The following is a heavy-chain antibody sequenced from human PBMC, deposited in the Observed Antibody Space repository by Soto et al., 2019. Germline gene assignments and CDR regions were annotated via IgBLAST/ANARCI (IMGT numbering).Heavy chain of an antibody. J-gene: IGHJ6*02. Sequence: SGTLSLTCTVSGGSISSSSYYWCWIRQPPGKGLEWIGSIYYSGSTYYNPSLKSRVTISVDTSKNQFSLKLSSVTAADTAVYYCARPSYDSWSGYLNNYYYGMDVWGQGTAVTVSS. CDR3: ARPSYDSWSGYLNNYYYGMDV. V-gene: IGHV4-39*01. CDR1: GGSISSSSYY. CDR2: IYYSGST. D-gene: IGHD3-3*01.